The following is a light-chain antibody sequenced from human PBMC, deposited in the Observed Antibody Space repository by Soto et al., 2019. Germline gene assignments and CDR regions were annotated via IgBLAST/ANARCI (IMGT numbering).Light chain of an antibody. V-gene: IGKV3-20*01. Sequence: ETVLTQSPGTLSLSPGERATLSCRASQSVGGSLAWYQQRPGQAPRLLVYHTSSRATGIPDRFSGSGSGTDFTLTISRLEPEDFAVYYCQQYGSSSTFGQGTRLEIK. CDR2: HTS. CDR3: QQYGSSST. CDR1: QSVGGS. J-gene: IGKJ5*01.